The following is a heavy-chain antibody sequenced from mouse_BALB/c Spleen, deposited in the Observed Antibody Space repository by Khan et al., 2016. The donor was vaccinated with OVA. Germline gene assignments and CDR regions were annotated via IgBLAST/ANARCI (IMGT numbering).Heavy chain of an antibody. D-gene: IGHD1-1*01. J-gene: IGHJ2*01. CDR3: ARDYGSSYLFFDY. CDR1: GYSITSDYA. CDR2: ISYSGNT. V-gene: IGHV3-2*02. Sequence: EVQLVESGPGLVKPSQSLSLTCTVTGYSITSDYAWNWIRQFPGNKLEWMASISYSGNTNYNPSLKSRISITRDTSKNQFFLQLNSVTTEDTATXYYARDYGSSYLFFDYWGQGTTLTVSS.